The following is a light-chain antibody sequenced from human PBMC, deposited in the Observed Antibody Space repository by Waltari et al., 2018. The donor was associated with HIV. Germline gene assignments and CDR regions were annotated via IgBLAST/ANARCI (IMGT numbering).Light chain of an antibody. J-gene: IGLJ2*01. Sequence: QSVLTQPPSASGTPGQRVTISCSGSSSNIGSNFVYWYQQLPGTAPKLLIYGNNQRPSGVPDRFSGSQSGTSASLAIIGLRSEDEAAYYCAAWDDSRGVFGGGTKLTVL. CDR3: AAWDDSRGV. V-gene: IGLV1-47*01. CDR2: GNN. CDR1: SSNIGSNF.